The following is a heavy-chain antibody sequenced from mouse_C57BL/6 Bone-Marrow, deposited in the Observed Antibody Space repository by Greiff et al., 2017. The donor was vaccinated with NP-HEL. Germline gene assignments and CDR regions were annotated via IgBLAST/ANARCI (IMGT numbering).Heavy chain of an antibody. J-gene: IGHJ4*01. CDR1: GFSFNTYA. CDR3: VRHALSDAMDY. V-gene: IGHV10-1*01. Sequence: DVKLVESGGGLVQPKGSLKLSCAASGFSFNTYAMNWVRQAPGKGLEWVARIRSKSNNYATYYADSVKDRFTISRDDSESMLYLQMNNLKTEDTAMYYCVRHALSDAMDYWGQGTSVTVSS. CDR2: IRSKSNNYAT.